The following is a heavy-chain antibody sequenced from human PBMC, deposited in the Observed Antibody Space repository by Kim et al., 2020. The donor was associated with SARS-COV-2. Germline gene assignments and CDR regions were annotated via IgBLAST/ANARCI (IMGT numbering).Heavy chain of an antibody. CDR3: ARDRYSSGWYEVDY. D-gene: IGHD6-19*01. J-gene: IGHJ4*02. V-gene: IGHV3-30*04. Sequence: GGSLRLSCAASGFTFSSYAMHWVRQAPGKGLEWVAVISYDGSNKYYVDSVNGRFTISRDKSKNTMYLQMNSLRAEDTAVYYCARDRYSSGWYEVDYWGQGTLVTVSS. CDR2: ISYDGSNK. CDR1: GFTFSSYA.